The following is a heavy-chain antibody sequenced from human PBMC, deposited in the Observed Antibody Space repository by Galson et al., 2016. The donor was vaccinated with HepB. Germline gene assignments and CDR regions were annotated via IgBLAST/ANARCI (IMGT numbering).Heavy chain of an antibody. D-gene: IGHD3-9*01. Sequence: SVKVSCKASGYTFASYHISWVRQAPGQGLEWMGWISAYNGNTNYAQRFQGRVSMTTDTSTSTAYMELRSLRSDDTAIYYCARGGRGDILTGYYYWGQGTLVTVSS. CDR3: ARGGRGDILTGYYY. J-gene: IGHJ4*02. CDR2: ISAYNGNT. CDR1: GYTFASYH. V-gene: IGHV1-18*01.